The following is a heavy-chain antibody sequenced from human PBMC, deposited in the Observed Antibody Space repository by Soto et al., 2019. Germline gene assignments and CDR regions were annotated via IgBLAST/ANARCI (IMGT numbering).Heavy chain of an antibody. Sequence: QVQLQESGPGLVKPSETLSLTCIVSGGSIRNYYWSWIRQPPGKGLEWIGNIYYSGSTNYNPSLKSRVTMSLDTSKNQFSLKLTSVTAAETAVYYCARVLFGYEAYAMDVW. V-gene: IGHV4-59*01. D-gene: IGHD3-3*01. J-gene: IGHJ6*01. CDR3: ARVLFGYEAYAMDV. CDR2: IYYSGST. CDR1: GGSIRNYY.